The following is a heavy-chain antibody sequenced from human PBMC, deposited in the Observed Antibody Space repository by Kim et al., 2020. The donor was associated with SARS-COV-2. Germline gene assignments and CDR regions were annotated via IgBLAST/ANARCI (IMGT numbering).Heavy chain of an antibody. Sequence: ASVKVSCKASGYTFTSYAMHWVRQAPGQRLEWMGWINAGNGNTKYSQKFQGRVTITRDTSASTAYMELSSLRSEDTAVYYCARSGTSYYHYYGMDVWGQGTTVTVSS. D-gene: IGHD3-10*01. CDR2: INAGNGNT. J-gene: IGHJ6*02. CDR1: GYTFTSYA. CDR3: ARSGTSYYHYYGMDV. V-gene: IGHV1-3*01.